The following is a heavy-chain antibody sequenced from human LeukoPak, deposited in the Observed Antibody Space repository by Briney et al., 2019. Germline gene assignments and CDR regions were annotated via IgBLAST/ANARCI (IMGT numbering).Heavy chain of an antibody. CDR3: ARDLGLSYSSSYYFDY. D-gene: IGHD6-19*01. J-gene: IGHJ4*02. CDR1: GYTFTGYY. V-gene: IGHV1-2*02. CDR2: INPNSGGT. Sequence: ASVKVSCKASGYTFTGYYMHWVRQAPGQGLEWMGWINPNSGGTNHAQKFQGRVTMTRDTSISTAYMELSRLRSDDTAVYYCARDLGLSYSSSYYFDYWGQGTLVTVSS.